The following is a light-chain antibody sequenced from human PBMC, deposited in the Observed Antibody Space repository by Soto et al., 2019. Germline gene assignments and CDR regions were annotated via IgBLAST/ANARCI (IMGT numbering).Light chain of an antibody. Sequence: QSALTQPASVSGSPGQSIAISCTGTSSDVGTYNFVSWYQQHPGKAPKLLIHEVSNRPSGVSNRFSGSKSGNTASLTISGLQPEDEADYYCSSYSSSTIRVFGTGTKLTVL. J-gene: IGLJ1*01. CDR3: SSYSSSTIRV. CDR1: SSDVGTYNF. V-gene: IGLV2-14*01. CDR2: EVS.